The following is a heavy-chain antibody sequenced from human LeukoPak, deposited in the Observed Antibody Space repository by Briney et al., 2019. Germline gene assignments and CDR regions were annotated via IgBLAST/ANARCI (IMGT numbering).Heavy chain of an antibody. CDR3: ARRYCSSTSCLLDY. V-gene: IGHV3-48*03. CDR1: GFTFSSYE. J-gene: IGHJ4*02. Sequence: PGGSLRLSCAASGFTFSSYEMNWVRQAPGQGLQWLSYISSSGSTIYYADSVKGRFTISRDNAKTSLYLQMNSLRADDTAVYYCARRYCSSTSCLLDYWGQGTLVTVSS. CDR2: ISSSGSTI. D-gene: IGHD2-2*01.